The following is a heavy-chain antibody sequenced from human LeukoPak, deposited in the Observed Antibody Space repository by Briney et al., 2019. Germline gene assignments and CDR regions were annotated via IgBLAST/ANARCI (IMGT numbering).Heavy chain of an antibody. CDR1: GFTFSSYG. CDR3: ATLQGPGGAYYYYYGMDV. V-gene: IGHV3-30*03. D-gene: IGHD4-11*01. J-gene: IGHJ6*02. CDR2: ISYDGSNI. Sequence: GRSLRLSCAASGFTFSSYGMHWVRQAPGKGLEWVAVISYDGSNIYYADSVKGRFTISRDNSKNTLYLQMNSLRAEDTAVYYCATLQGPGGAYYYYYGMDVWGQGTTVTVSS.